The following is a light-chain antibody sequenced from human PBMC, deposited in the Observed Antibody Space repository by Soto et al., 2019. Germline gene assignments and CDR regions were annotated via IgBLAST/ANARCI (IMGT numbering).Light chain of an antibody. CDR1: RPNIGSNT. J-gene: IGLJ2*01. Sequence: QSVLTQPPSASGTPGQRVTMSCSGSRPNIGSNTVNWYRQFPGTAPKVLIYSNDQRPSGVPDRFSGSKSDTSASLAISGLQSEDEAAYYCAAWDDSLKVVVFGGGTKLTVL. CDR3: AAWDDSLKVVV. CDR2: SND. V-gene: IGLV1-44*01.